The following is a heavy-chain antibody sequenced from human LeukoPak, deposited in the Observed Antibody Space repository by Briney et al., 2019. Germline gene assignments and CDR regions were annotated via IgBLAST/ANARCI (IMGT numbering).Heavy chain of an antibody. Sequence: GGSLRLSCAASGLTFSSYAMSWVRQAPGKGLEWVSAISGSGGSTYYADSVKGRFTISRDNSKNTLYLQMNSLRAEDTAVYYCAKDPGHYDFWSGYLPYFDYWGQGTLVTVSS. CDR1: GLTFSSYA. J-gene: IGHJ4*02. CDR3: AKDPGHYDFWSGYLPYFDY. D-gene: IGHD3-3*01. CDR2: ISGSGGST. V-gene: IGHV3-23*01.